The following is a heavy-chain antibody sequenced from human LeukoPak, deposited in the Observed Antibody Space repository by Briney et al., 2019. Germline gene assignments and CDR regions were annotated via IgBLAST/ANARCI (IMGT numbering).Heavy chain of an antibody. CDR3: ARRYQLYYFDY. CDR2: IYHSGST. J-gene: IGHJ4*02. V-gene: IGHV4-38-2*01. D-gene: IGHD2-2*01. CDR1: GYSISSGYY. Sequence: SETLSLTCAVSGYSISSGYYWGWIRQPPGKGLEWIGSIYHSGSTYYNPSLKGRVTISVDTSKNQFSLKLSSVTAADTAVYYCARRYQLYYFDYWGQGTLVTVSS.